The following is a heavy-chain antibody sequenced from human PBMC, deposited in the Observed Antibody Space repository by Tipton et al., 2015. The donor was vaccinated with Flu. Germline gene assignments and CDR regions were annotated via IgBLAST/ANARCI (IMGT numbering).Heavy chain of an antibody. J-gene: IGHJ1*01. CDR3: AREKDSRGSEYFQQ. D-gene: IGHD6-19*01. V-gene: IGHV4-39*07. CDR1: GGSISSRSYY. Sequence: GLVKPSETLSLTCTVSGGSISSRSYYWGWIRQPPGKGLEWIGNIYNSGSTYYNPSLKSRVSISIDTSKNQFSLRLSSVTAADTAVYYCAREKDSRGSEYFQQWGQGTLVIVSS. CDR2: IYNSGST.